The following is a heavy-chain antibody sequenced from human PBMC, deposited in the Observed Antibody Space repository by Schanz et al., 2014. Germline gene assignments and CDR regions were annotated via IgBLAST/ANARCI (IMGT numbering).Heavy chain of an antibody. CDR3: ARVTTGYDS. Sequence: QVQLVQSGAEVTEPGASVMVSCNASGYTFTGYYMHWVRQAPGQGLEWLGWINPNSGATSSAQKFQGRVTMTRDTSSSTVYMQLSSLTSDDTAIYYCARVTTGYDSWGQGTLVTVSS. CDR2: INPNSGAT. J-gene: IGHJ4*02. V-gene: IGHV1-2*02. CDR1: GYTFTGYY. D-gene: IGHD5-12*01.